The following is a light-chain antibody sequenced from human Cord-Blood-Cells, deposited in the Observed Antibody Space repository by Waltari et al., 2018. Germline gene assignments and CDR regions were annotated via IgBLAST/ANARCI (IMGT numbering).Light chain of an antibody. CDR3: CSYAGSSTYV. V-gene: IGLV2-23*01. Sequence: QSALTQPASVSGSPGQSITLSCTGTSSDVRSYNLVSGYQQHPGQAPKLMIYEGSKRPSGVSNRFSGSKSGNTASLTISGLQAEDEADYYCCSYAGSSTYVFGTGTKVTVL. CDR2: EGS. CDR1: SSDVRSYNL. J-gene: IGLJ1*01.